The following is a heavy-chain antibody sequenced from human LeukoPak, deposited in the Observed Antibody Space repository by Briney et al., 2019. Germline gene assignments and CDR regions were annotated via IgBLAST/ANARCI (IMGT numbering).Heavy chain of an antibody. D-gene: IGHD3-22*01. CDR3: AKSSRGMGLLIGDY. V-gene: IGHV3-23*01. CDR2: ISGSGGST. J-gene: IGHJ4*02. Sequence: GESLRLSCAASGFTFSSYAMSWVRQAPGKGLEWVSAISGSGGSTYYADSVKGRFTISRDNSKNTLYLQMNSLRAEDTAVYYCAKSSRGMGLLIGDYWGQGTLVTVSS. CDR1: GFTFSSYA.